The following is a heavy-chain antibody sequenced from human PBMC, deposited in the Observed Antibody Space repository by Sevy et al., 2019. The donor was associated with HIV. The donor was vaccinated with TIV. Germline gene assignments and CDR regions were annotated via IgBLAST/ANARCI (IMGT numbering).Heavy chain of an antibody. J-gene: IGHJ4*02. CDR3: ARGNGQETREYYFDY. D-gene: IGHD1-1*01. CDR1: GFTFSSYA. Sequence: GGSLRLSCAASGFTFSSYAMHWVRQAPGKGLEWVAVISYDVSNKYYADSVKGRFTISRDNSKNTLYLQMNSLRAEDTAVYYCARGNGQETREYYFDYWGQGTLVTVSS. V-gene: IGHV3-30-3*01. CDR2: ISYDVSNK.